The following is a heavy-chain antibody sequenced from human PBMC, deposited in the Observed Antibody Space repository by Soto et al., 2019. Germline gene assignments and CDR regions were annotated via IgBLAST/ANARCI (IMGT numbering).Heavy chain of an antibody. Sequence: EVQLLESGGGLGQPGGSLRLSCAASAFTFNTYAMGWVRQAPGKGLEWVSAISVSGGGTYYADSVKGRFTISRDTSKNTLYLQMNSLRADDTAVYYCAKSGGASPYYFDYWGRGTLVTVSS. J-gene: IGHJ4*02. D-gene: IGHD1-26*01. CDR2: ISVSGGGT. V-gene: IGHV3-23*01. CDR1: AFTFNTYA. CDR3: AKSGGASPYYFDY.